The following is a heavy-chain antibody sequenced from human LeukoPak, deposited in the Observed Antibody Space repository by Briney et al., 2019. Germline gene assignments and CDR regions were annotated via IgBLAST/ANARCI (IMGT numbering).Heavy chain of an antibody. Sequence: SETLSLTCTVAGGSISSYYWSWIRQPPGKGLEWIGCIYYSGSTNYNPSLKSRVTISVDMSKNQFALKLSSATAAAWPVYYCARERRYFSSTSCPYWFVPWGQRTLVTASS. J-gene: IGHJ5*02. D-gene: IGHD2-2*01. CDR3: ARERRYFSSTSCPYWFVP. V-gene: IGHV4-59*12. CDR1: GGSISSYY. CDR2: IYYSGST.